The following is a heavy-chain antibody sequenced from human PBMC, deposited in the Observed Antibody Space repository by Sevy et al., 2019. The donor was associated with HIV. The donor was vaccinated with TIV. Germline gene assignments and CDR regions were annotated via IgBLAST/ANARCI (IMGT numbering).Heavy chain of an antibody. CDR3: ARAGITGTTAEYFQH. CDR1: GGSFSGYY. V-gene: IGHV4-34*01. CDR2: INHSGST. J-gene: IGHJ1*01. Sequence: SETLSLTCAVYGGSFSGYYWSWIRQTPGKGLEWIGEINHSGSTNYNPSLKSRVTISVDTSKNQFSLKLSSVTAADTAVYYCARAGITGTTAEYFQHWGQGTLVTVSS. D-gene: IGHD1-7*01.